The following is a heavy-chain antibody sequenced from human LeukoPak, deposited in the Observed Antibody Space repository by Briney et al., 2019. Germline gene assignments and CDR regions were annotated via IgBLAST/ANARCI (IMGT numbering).Heavy chain of an antibody. Sequence: SETLSLTCTVSGGSISSSSYYWGWIRQPPGKGLEWTGSIYYSGSTYYNPSLKSRVTISVDTSKNQFSLKLSSVTAADMAVYYCARQRSALRYFDWLACNAFDIWGQGTMVTVSS. V-gene: IGHV4-39*01. CDR3: ARQRSALRYFDWLACNAFDI. CDR1: GGSISSSSYY. D-gene: IGHD3-9*01. J-gene: IGHJ3*02. CDR2: IYYSGST.